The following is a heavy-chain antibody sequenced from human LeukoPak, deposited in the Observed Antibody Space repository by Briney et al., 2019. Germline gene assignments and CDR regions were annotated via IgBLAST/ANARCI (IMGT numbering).Heavy chain of an antibody. J-gene: IGHJ4*02. CDR1: GGSISSYY. Sequence: SETLSLTCSVSGGSISSYYWSWIRQPPGKGLEWIGYIYYSGSPNYNPSLKSRVTMSLDTSKNQFSLNLNSVTAADTAVYYCARAVITFGAAVAKGFDCWGQGTLVTVSS. D-gene: IGHD3-16*01. CDR3: ARAVITFGAAVAKGFDC. V-gene: IGHV4-59*01. CDR2: IYYSGSP.